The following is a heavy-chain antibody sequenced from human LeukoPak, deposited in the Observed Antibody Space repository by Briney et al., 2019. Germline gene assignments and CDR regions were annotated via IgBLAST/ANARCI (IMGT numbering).Heavy chain of an antibody. Sequence: GGSLRLSCAAFGFTFSDSAMHWVRQASGKGLEGVGRVRKKADNYATAYAASVKGGVTISRDDSKNTAYLQMNSLKTEDTAVYYCVPTYFSDSSTFYPDYWGQGTLVTVSS. J-gene: IGHJ4*02. CDR3: VPTYFSDSSTFYPDY. CDR1: GFTFSDSA. D-gene: IGHD3-22*01. V-gene: IGHV3-73*01. CDR2: VRKKADNYAT.